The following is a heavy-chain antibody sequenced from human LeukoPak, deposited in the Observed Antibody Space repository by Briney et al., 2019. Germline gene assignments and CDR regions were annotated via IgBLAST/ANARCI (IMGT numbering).Heavy chain of an antibody. CDR3: ARGIEVGQPLHPGGDYFDY. Sequence: GGSLRLSCAASGFTFSSYSMNWVRQAPGKGLEWVSSISSSSSYIYYADSVKGRFTISRDNAKNSLYLQMNSLRAEDTAVYYCARGIEVGQPLHPGGDYFDYWGQGTLVTVSS. CDR1: GFTFSSYS. V-gene: IGHV3-21*01. CDR2: ISSSSSYI. D-gene: IGHD2-2*01. J-gene: IGHJ4*02.